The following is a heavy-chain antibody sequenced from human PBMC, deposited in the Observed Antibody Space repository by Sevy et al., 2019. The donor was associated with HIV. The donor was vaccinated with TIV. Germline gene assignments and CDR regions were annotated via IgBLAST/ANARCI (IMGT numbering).Heavy chain of an antibody. Sequence: GGSLRLSCAASGFTFSSYWMSWVRQAPGKGLEWVANIKQDGSEKYYVDSVKGRFTISRDNAKNSLYLQRNSLRAEDTAEYYCAREEGSSWNYYDSRRGMDVWGQGTTVTVSS. V-gene: IGHV3-7*01. D-gene: IGHD3-22*01. CDR2: IKQDGSEK. J-gene: IGHJ6*02. CDR1: GFTFSSYW. CDR3: AREEGSSWNYYDSRRGMDV.